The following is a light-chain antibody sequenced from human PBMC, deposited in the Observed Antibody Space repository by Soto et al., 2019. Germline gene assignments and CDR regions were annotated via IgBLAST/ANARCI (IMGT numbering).Light chain of an antibody. CDR2: GAS. CDR3: QHYNNCRPWT. CDR1: QSVSSN. J-gene: IGKJ1*01. V-gene: IGKV3-15*01. Sequence: EIVMTQSPVTLSVSPGERATLSCRASQSVSSNLAWYQQKPGQAPRLLIYGASTRATGVPARFSGSGSGTGFNLTTSSLQSKDFAVYYCQHYNNCRPWTFGQGTKVEIK.